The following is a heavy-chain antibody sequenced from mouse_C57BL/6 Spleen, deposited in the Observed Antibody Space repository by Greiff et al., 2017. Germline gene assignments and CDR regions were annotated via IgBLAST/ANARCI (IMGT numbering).Heavy chain of an antibody. CDR3: TRETPGFPWFAY. J-gene: IGHJ3*01. CDR1: GFTFSSYA. D-gene: IGHD4-1*01. CDR2: ISSGGDYI. Sequence: EVMLVESGEGLVKPGGSLKLSCAASGFTFSSYAMSWVRQTPEKRLEWVAYISSGGDYIYYADTVKGRFTISRDNARNTLYLQMSSLKSEDTAMYYCTRETPGFPWFAYWGQGTLVTVSA. V-gene: IGHV5-9-1*02.